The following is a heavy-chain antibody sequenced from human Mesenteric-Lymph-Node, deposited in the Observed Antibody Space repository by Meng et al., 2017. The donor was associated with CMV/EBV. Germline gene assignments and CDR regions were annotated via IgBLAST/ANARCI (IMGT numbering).Heavy chain of an antibody. J-gene: IGHJ6*02. CDR2: IIPMFDSP. V-gene: IGHV1-69*13. Sequence: SVKVSCKASGGTFSSYSISWVRQAPGQGLEWMGGIIPMFDSPYYAQILLGRLTITADESTSTAYMVLTSLRADDTAVYYCARLPTMTVAGTSYYHDMDVWGQGTTVTVSS. D-gene: IGHD6-19*01. CDR3: ARLPTMTVAGTSYYHDMDV. CDR1: GGTFSSYS.